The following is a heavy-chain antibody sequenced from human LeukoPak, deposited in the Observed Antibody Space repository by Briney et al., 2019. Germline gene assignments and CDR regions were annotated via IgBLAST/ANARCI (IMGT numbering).Heavy chain of an antibody. Sequence: GGSLRLSCAASGFTVSSKYMSWVRQAPGKGLEWVSVIYSGGSTYYADSVKGRFTISRDNSKTTLYLQMNSLRAEDTAVYYCARSDTAIVGESLDYWGQGTLVTVSS. J-gene: IGHJ4*02. CDR2: IYSGGST. CDR3: ARSDTAIVGESLDY. V-gene: IGHV3-53*01. D-gene: IGHD5-18*01. CDR1: GFTVSSKY.